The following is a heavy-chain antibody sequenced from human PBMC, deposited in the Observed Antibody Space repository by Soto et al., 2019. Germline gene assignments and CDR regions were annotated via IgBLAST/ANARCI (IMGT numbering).Heavy chain of an antibody. J-gene: IGHJ4*02. CDR2: IWYDGSNK. CDR3: ARDWGSSSLDY. V-gene: IGHV3-33*01. CDR1: GFTFTNYG. D-gene: IGHD6-13*01. Sequence: VQLVESGGGVVQPGRSLRLSCAASGFTFTNYGMHWVRQAPGKGLEWVAVIWYDGSNKYYADSVKGRFTISRDNSKNTLSLQMYSLRAEDTAVYFCARDWGSSSLDYWGQGTLVTVSS.